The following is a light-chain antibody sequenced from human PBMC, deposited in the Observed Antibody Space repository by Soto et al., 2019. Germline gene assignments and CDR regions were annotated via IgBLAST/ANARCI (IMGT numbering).Light chain of an antibody. V-gene: IGKV3D-20*02. J-gene: IGKJ5*01. CDR2: GAS. CDR1: QSVSSSY. Sequence: EIVLTQSPGTLSLSPGERATLSCRASQSVSSSYLAWYQQKPGQAPRLLIYGASNRATGIPARFSGSGSGTDFTLTISRLEPEDFAVYYCQQRSNWPPLISFGQGTRLEIK. CDR3: QQRSNWPPLIS.